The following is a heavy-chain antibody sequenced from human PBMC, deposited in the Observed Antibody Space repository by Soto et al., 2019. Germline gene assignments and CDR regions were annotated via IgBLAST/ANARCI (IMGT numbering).Heavy chain of an antibody. CDR2: SSNSGTFT. D-gene: IGHD3-10*02. CDR3: ARSGENYNVLDY. Sequence: GGSLRLSCEGSGFTFSDYYMSWIRQAPGRGLEWISYSSNSGTFTRYSDSVKGRFSISRDNTKNFLYLQMNSLRAEDTAVYYCARSGENYNVLDYWGQGTPVTVSS. J-gene: IGHJ4*02. V-gene: IGHV3-11*06. CDR1: GFTFSDYY.